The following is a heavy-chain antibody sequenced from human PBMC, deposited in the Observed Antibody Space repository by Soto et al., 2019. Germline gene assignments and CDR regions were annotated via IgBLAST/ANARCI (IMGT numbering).Heavy chain of an antibody. CDR2: IAYDGSNK. CDR1: GFTFSSYV. V-gene: IGHV3-30*18. D-gene: IGHD2-2*01. CDR3: AKDNCISTSCYRLYNWFAP. Sequence: QVQLVESGGGVVQPGRSLRLSCVASGFTFSSYVMHWVRQAPGKGLEWVAVIAYDGSNKYYADSVKGRFTISRDNSKNTLYLHMNSLRAEDTAVYYCAKDNCISTSCYRLYNWFAPWGQGTLVTVSS. J-gene: IGHJ5*02.